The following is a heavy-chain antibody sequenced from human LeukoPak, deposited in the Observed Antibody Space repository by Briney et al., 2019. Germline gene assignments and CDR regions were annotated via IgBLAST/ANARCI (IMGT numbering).Heavy chain of an antibody. Sequence: SETLSLTCTVSGGSISSYYWSWIRQPPGKGLEWIGYIYYSGSTNYNPSLKSRVTISVDTSKNQFSLKLSSVTAADTAVYYCAREAYCGGDCYFDYWGQGTLVTVSS. CDR2: IYYSGST. CDR3: AREAYCGGDCYFDY. J-gene: IGHJ4*02. V-gene: IGHV4-59*01. CDR1: GGSISSYY. D-gene: IGHD2-21*02.